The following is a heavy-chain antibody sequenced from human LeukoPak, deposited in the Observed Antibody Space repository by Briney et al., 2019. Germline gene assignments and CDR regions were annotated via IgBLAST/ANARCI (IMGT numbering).Heavy chain of an antibody. J-gene: IGHJ6*03. Sequence: KPSETLSLSCAVYGGSFSGFYWSWIRQPPGRGLEWIGEINHSGSTNYNPSLKSRLTISVDTSKNQFSLKLSSVTAADTAVYYCAAGRSSTSCFWFYYTDVWAKGTTVTVSS. CDR1: GGSFSGFY. V-gene: IGHV4-34*01. D-gene: IGHD2-2*01. CDR3: AAGRSSTSCFWFYYTDV. CDR2: INHSGST.